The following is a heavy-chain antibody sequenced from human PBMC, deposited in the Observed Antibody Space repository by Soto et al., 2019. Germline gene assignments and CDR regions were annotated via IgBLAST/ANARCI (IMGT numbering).Heavy chain of an antibody. J-gene: IGHJ3*02. Sequence: LGGSLRLSCAASVVISTSNYMNWVRQAPGGFLEWFAVIYNSGGTXXPDSVKGRXXISRHHSKNTFXLQMDXLSPEDTAVYYCARANDLNAFDIWRQGTMVTVS. D-gene: IGHD1-1*01. CDR2: IYNSGGT. V-gene: IGHV3-53*04. CDR1: VVISTSNY. CDR3: ARANDLNAFDI.